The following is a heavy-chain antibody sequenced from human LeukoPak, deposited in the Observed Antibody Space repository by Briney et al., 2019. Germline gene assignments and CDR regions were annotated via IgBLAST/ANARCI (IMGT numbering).Heavy chain of an antibody. CDR2: ISGSGAST. D-gene: IGHD2-2*01. CDR1: GFTFSSYA. CDR3: VRGDIEVVPAAVFDY. Sequence: GGSLRLSCAASGFTFSSYAMSWVRQAPGKGLEWVSPISGSGASTYFADSVRGRFTLSRDNSKNTLYLQMNSLRAEDTAIYYCVRGDIEVVPAAVFDYWGQGTLVTVSS. V-gene: IGHV3-23*01. J-gene: IGHJ4*02.